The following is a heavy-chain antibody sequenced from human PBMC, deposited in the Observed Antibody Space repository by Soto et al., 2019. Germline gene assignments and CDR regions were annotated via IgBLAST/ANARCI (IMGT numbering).Heavy chain of an antibody. J-gene: IGHJ4*02. CDR2: IKQDGSEK. CDR3: ASEGADGGYFDY. CDR1: GFTFSSYW. Sequence: GGSLRLSCAASGFTFSSYWMSWVRQAPGKGLEWGANIKQDGSEKYYVDSVKGRFTISRDNAKNSLYLQMNSLRAEDSAVYSCASEGADGGYFDYWGQGTLVTVSS. V-gene: IGHV3-7*03.